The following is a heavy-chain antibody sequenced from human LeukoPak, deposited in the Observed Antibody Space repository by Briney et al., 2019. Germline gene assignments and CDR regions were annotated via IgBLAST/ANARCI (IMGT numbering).Heavy chain of an antibody. CDR2: INHSGST. J-gene: IGHJ3*02. Sequence: SETLSLTCAVYGGSFSGYYCGWIRQPPGKGLEWIGEINHSGSTNYNPSLKSPVTISVDPSKNQFSLKLSSVTAADTAVYYCARRAAMVKAAFDIWGQGTMVTVSS. D-gene: IGHD5-18*01. V-gene: IGHV4-34*01. CDR3: ARRAAMVKAAFDI. CDR1: GGSFSGYY.